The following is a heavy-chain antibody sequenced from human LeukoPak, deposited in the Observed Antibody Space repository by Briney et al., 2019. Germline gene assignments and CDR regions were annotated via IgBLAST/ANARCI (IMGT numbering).Heavy chain of an antibody. D-gene: IGHD2-2*01. V-gene: IGHV4-39*07. CDR2: IYYSGST. Sequence: SETLSLTCTVSGGSISSSSYYWGWIRQPPGKGLEWIGNIYYSGSTYYNPSLKSRVTMSVDTSKNQFSLKLSSVTAADTAVYYCAGIVVVPAAAMELYYYYYMDVWGKGTTVTVSS. CDR3: AGIVVVPAAAMELYYYYYMDV. CDR1: GGSISSSSYY. J-gene: IGHJ6*03.